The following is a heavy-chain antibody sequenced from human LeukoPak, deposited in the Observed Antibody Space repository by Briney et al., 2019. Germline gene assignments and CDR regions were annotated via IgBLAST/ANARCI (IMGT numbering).Heavy chain of an antibody. D-gene: IGHD1-26*01. Sequence: SETLSLTCAVYGGSFSGYYWSWIRQPPGKGLEWFGEMNHSGSTTYNPSFKRRVTITVDTSKNQISPNMHSATAADTAVYYRARRRSYRPVDYWGQGTLVTVSS. CDR3: ARRRSYRPVDY. J-gene: IGHJ4*02. CDR1: GGSFSGYY. CDR2: MNHSGST. V-gene: IGHV4-34*01.